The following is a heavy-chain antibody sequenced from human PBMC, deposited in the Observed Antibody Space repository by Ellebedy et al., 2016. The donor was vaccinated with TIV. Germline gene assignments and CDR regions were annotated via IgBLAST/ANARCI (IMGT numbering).Heavy chain of an antibody. CDR3: ARDQGYGTSSFTAFDY. J-gene: IGHJ4*02. CDR1: GFTFSIYG. Sequence: PGGSLRLSCAASGFTFSIYGMHWVRQAPGKGLEWVAVISYDGSKKFFPDSVKDRFTISRDNSKDTLYLQMNSLRAEDTAVYYCARDQGYGTSSFTAFDYWGQGILVTVSS. V-gene: IGHV3-30*03. D-gene: IGHD3-10*01. CDR2: ISYDGSKK.